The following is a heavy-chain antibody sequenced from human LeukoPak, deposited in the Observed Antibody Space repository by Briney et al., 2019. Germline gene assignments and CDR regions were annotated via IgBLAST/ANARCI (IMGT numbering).Heavy chain of an antibody. CDR3: AKAGITGTRGDGY. V-gene: IGHV3-23*01. J-gene: IGHJ4*02. CDR2: ISGSGGST. Sequence: ETLSLTCTVSGDSISAGTYYWGWIRQPPGKGLEWVSAISGSGGSTYYADPVKGRFTISRDNSKNTLYLQMNSLRAEDTAVYYCAKAGITGTRGDGYWGQGTLVTVSS. D-gene: IGHD1-7*01. CDR1: GDSISAGTYY.